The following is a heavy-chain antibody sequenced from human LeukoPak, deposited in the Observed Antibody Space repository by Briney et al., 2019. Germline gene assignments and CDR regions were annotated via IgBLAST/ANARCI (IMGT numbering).Heavy chain of an antibody. CDR3: ARGRLRGDAFDI. D-gene: IGHD2-15*01. J-gene: IGHJ3*02. CDR2: ISGSGSTI. CDR1: GFTFSVYH. Sequence: GGSLRLSRAASGFTFSVYHMNWVRQAPGKGLEWISYISGSGSTIYYADSVKGRFTIFRDNTKNSLYRQMNTLRADDTAVYYCARGRLRGDAFDIWGQETTVTVSS. V-gene: IGHV3-11*01.